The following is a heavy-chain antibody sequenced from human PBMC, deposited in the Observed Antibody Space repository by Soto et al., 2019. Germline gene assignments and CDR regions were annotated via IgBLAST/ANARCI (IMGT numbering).Heavy chain of an antibody. CDR1: GDSISRYY. CDR2: IYYSGET. J-gene: IGHJ6*02. Sequence: QVQLQESGPGLVKPSETLSLTCTVSGDSISRYYWSWIRLSPGKGLEWIGYIYYSGETNYNPSVNSGVTISVDRTRIHFSLKLSSVTAADTAVYSCAGDQGGEFLTGSGMAVWGQGTTVTVSS. V-gene: IGHV4-59*01. D-gene: IGHD3-10*01. CDR3: AGDQGGEFLTGSGMAV.